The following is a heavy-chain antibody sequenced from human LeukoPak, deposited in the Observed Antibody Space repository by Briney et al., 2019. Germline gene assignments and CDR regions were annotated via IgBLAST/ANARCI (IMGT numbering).Heavy chain of an antibody. Sequence: SETLSLTCTVSGASISNSNYYWGWIRQPPGKGLEWIGNIYYTGNTYYNPSLKSRVTISIDTSKNQFSLKLTSVTAADTAVYYCARLHRWLRTTTDYWGQGTLVTVS. V-gene: IGHV4-39*01. D-gene: IGHD5-12*01. J-gene: IGHJ4*02. CDR3: ARLHRWLRTTTDY. CDR1: GASISNSNYY. CDR2: IYYTGNT.